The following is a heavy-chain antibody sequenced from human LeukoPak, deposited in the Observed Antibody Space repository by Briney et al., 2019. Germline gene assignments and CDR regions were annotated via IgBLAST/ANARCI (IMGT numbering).Heavy chain of an antibody. CDR2: ISSGGDKR. CDR3: ARVRGSGNYAYADY. J-gene: IGHJ4*02. CDR1: GFSFSDEY. V-gene: IGHV3-11*01. Sequence: GGSLRLSCVVSGFSFSDEYMSWIRQAPGKGWVWVSYISSGGDKRLYADSVKGRFTISRDDAKNSLYLQMISLRVEDTAIYYCARVRGSGNYAYADYWGQGTLVTVSS. D-gene: IGHD3-10*01.